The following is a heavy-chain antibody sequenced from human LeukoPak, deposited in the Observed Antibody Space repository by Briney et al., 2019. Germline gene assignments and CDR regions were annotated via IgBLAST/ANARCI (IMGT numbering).Heavy chain of an antibody. V-gene: IGHV1-2*02. CDR3: ARGVVAATFYYYMDV. CDR2: INPTSGAT. Sequence: ASVKVSCKASGSTFTGYYMHWVRQAPGQGLEWMGWINPTSGATNYAPKFQGRVTMTRDTSISTAYMELNSLRSDDTAVYFCARGVVAATFYYYMDVWGKGTTVTVSS. D-gene: IGHD2-15*01. CDR1: GSTFTGYY. J-gene: IGHJ6*03.